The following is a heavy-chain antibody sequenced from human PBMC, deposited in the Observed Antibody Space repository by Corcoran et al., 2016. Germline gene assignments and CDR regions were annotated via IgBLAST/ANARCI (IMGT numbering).Heavy chain of an antibody. CDR3: ARLPGYSSTPRGWFDP. CDR1: GGSISSSSYY. D-gene: IGHD6-13*01. Sequence: QLQLQESGPGLVKPSETLSLTCTVSGGSISSSSYYWGWIRQPPGKGLEWIGSIYYSWSTYYNPSLKSRVTISVDTSKNQFSLKRSSVTAADTAVYYCARLPGYSSTPRGWFDPWGQGTLVTVSS. CDR2: IYYSWST. V-gene: IGHV4-39*01. J-gene: IGHJ5*02.